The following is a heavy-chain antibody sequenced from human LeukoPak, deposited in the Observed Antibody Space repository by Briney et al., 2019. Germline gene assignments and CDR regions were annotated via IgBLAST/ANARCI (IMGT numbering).Heavy chain of an antibody. D-gene: IGHD5-18*01. Sequence: GESLKISCKGSGYSFTSYWIGWVRQMPGKGLEWMGIIYPGDSDTRYSPSFQGQVTISADKSISTAYLQWSSLKASDTAMYYCARLLYSYGYYYYYTDVWGKGTTVTVSS. V-gene: IGHV5-51*01. CDR2: IYPGDSDT. CDR3: ARLLYSYGYYYYYTDV. J-gene: IGHJ6*03. CDR1: GYSFTSYW.